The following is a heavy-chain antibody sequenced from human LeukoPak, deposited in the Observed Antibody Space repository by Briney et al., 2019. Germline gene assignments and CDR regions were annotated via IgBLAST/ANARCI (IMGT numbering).Heavy chain of an antibody. CDR2: INSDGSST. J-gene: IGHJ4*02. CDR3: ARAYCGGDCYSGDCFDY. CDR1: GFTFSSYW. V-gene: IGHV3-74*01. Sequence: PGGSLRLSCAASGFTFSSYWMHWVRQAPGKGLVWVSRINSDGSSTSYADSVKGRFTISRDNAKNTLYLQMNSLRAEDTAVYYCARAYCGGDCYSGDCFDYWGQGTLVTVSS. D-gene: IGHD2-21*02.